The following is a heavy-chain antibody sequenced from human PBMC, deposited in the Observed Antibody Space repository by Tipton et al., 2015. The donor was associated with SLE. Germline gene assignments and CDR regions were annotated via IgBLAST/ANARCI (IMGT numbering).Heavy chain of an antibody. D-gene: IGHD1-20*01. J-gene: IGHJ4*02. CDR1: GFTVSDNY. CDR2: IYSGDNT. Sequence: SLRLSCAAPGFTVSDNYMSWVRQAPGKGLEWVSIIYSGDNTYHADSVKGRFTISSDNSKNTVYLQMNSLRADDTAVYFCATDITTTYRFDYWGQGTLVTVSS. V-gene: IGHV3-53*05. CDR3: ATDITTTYRFDY.